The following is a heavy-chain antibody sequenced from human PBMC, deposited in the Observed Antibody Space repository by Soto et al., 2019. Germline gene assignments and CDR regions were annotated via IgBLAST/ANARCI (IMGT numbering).Heavy chain of an antibody. V-gene: IGHV3-11*01. Sequence: QVQLVESGGGLVKPGGSLRLSCAASGFTFSDYYMTWIRQAPGKGLEWVSYISSSGSIRYYADSVKGRLTISRDNAKNSLHLQMNSLRAEDTAVYYCARNQRYCTGGSCFYDIWGQGTMVTVSS. CDR3: ARNQRYCTGGSCFYDI. J-gene: IGHJ3*02. CDR1: GFTFSDYY. CDR2: ISSSGSIR. D-gene: IGHD2-15*01.